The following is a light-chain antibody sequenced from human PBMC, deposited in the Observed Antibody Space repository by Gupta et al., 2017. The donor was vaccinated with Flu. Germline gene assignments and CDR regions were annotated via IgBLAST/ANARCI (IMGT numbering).Light chain of an antibody. J-gene: IGLJ1*01. CDR3: AAWDDSLNGYV. CDR1: SSDIGSSS. Sequence: QSVLTQPPSASGTPGQRVTISCYGSSSDIGSSSVNWYQQPPGTAPKLLIYSNTQRPSGVPDRFSGSKSGTSASLAISGLQSEDEADYYCAAWDDSLNGYVFGTGTKVTVL. V-gene: IGLV1-44*01. CDR2: SNT.